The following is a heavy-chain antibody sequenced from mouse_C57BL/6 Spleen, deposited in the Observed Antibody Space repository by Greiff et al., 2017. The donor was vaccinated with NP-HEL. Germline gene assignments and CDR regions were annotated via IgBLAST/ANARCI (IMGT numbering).Heavy chain of an antibody. J-gene: IGHJ3*01. Sequence: VHVKQSGPELVKPGASVKISCKASGYSFTDYNMNWVKQSNGKSLEWIGVINPNYGTTSYNQKFKGKATLTVDQSSSTAYMQLNSLTSEDSAVYYCARWGVTTRTWFAYWGQGTLVTVSA. V-gene: IGHV1-39*01. CDR2: INPNYGTT. CDR3: ARWGVTTRTWFAY. CDR1: GYSFTDYN. D-gene: IGHD2-2*01.